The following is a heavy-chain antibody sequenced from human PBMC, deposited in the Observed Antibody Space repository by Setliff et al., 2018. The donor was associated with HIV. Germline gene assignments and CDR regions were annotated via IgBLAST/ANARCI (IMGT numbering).Heavy chain of an antibody. CDR1: GGSFSAYH. V-gene: IGHV4-34*01. D-gene: IGHD3-3*01. CDR3: ARAEGATYYNFSYYYGMDV. CDR2: INHSGST. Sequence: PSETLSLTCAVYGGSFSAYHWSWIRQTPGKGLEWLGEINHSGSTAYNLALESRVSMSIDTSKNQFSLKLSSVTAADTAVYYCARAEGATYYNFSYYYGMDVWGQGTTVTVSS. J-gene: IGHJ6*02.